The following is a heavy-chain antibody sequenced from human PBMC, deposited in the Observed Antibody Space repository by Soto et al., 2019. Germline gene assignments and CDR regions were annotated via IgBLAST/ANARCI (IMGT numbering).Heavy chain of an antibody. J-gene: IGHJ6*02. Sequence: LSLICTLSGGSISSGDYYWSLIRQTPGKGLEWIVSISYCGSTYYNPSLSSRVTISVDTSKTQFSLKLSSVTAADTAVYYCARDNILGIFCGFMDVGGQGTTVTVSS. CDR3: ARDNILGIFCGFMDV. V-gene: IGHV4-30-4*01. D-gene: IGHD3-3*01. CDR1: GGSISSGDYY. CDR2: ISYCGST.